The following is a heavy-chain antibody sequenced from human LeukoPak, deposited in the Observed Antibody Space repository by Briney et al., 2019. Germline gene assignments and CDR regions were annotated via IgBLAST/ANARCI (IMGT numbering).Heavy chain of an antibody. D-gene: IGHD6-13*01. CDR3: ARDLFSSSWYVIVYYYGMDV. CDR1: GYTFTGYY. J-gene: IGHJ6*02. CDR2: INPNSGGT. Sequence: ASVKVSCKASGYTFTGYYMHWVRQAPGQGLEWMGWINPNSGGTNYAQKFQGRVTMTRDTPISTAYMELSRLRSDDTAVYYCARDLFSSSWYVIVYYYGMDVWGQGTTVTVSS. V-gene: IGHV1-2*02.